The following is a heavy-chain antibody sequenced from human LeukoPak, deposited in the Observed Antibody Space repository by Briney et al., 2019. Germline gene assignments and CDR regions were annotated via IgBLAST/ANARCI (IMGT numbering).Heavy chain of an antibody. D-gene: IGHD6-13*01. J-gene: IGHJ4*02. CDR2: IVGSGGNM. CDR3: AKYCGYSSSWYKLGFDY. CDR1: GFSFSSYA. V-gene: IGHV3-23*01. Sequence: GGSLRLSCAASGFSFSSYAMSWVRQAPGKGLEWVSAIVGSGGNMYYADSVKGRFTISRDNSKNTLYLQMNSLRAEDTAVYYCAKYCGYSSSWYKLGFDYWGQGTLVTVSS.